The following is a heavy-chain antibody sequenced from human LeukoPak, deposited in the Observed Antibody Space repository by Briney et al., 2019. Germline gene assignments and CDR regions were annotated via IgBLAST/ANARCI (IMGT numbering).Heavy chain of an antibody. CDR3: AKGSVPITMIVVVTPFDY. Sequence: SGGSLRLSCAASGFTFSSYAMSWVRQAPGKGLEWVSAISGSGGGTYYADSVKGRFTISRDNSKNTLYLQMNSLRAEDTAVYYCAKGSVPITMIVVVTPFDYWGQGTLVTVSS. D-gene: IGHD3-22*01. CDR2: ISGSGGGT. J-gene: IGHJ4*02. V-gene: IGHV3-23*01. CDR1: GFTFSSYA.